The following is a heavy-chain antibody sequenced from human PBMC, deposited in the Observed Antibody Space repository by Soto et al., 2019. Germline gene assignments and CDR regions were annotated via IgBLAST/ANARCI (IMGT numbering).Heavy chain of an antibody. Sequence: QVQLQQWAPGLLNPSEPLSLPWAVYGGSFSGSYWSGFRRPQGKGREWIGEINHSGSTNYTPSLKSRVTISVDTSKNQFSLKLSSVTAADTAVYYCARGPGYRNYYYYYMDVWGKGTTVTVSS. V-gene: IGHV4-34*01. CDR3: ARGPGYRNYYYYYMDV. CDR1: GGSFSGSY. CDR2: INHSGST. D-gene: IGHD2-15*01. J-gene: IGHJ6*03.